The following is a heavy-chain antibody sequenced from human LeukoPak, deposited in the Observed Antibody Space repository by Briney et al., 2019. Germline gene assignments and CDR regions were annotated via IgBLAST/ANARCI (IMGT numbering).Heavy chain of an antibody. CDR1: GGSISSSSYY. V-gene: IGHV4-39*02. Sequence: ASETLSLTCTVSGGSISSSSYYWGWIRQPPGKGLEWIGSIYYSGSTYYNPSLKSRVTISVDTSKNQFSLKLSSVTAADTAVYYCARDGGSGSYSTYMDVWGKGTTVTISS. CDR3: ARDGGSGSYSTYMDV. CDR2: IYYSGST. D-gene: IGHD3-10*01. J-gene: IGHJ6*03.